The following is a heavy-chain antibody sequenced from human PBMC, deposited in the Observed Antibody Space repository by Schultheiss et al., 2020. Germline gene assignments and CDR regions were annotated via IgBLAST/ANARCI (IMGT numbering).Heavy chain of an antibody. J-gene: IGHJ5*02. CDR1: GYNFTTYG. CDR3: ARVPVYGDYANWFDP. V-gene: IGHV1-18*04. Sequence: ASVKVSCKTSGYNFTTYGLSWVRQAPGQGLEWMGWISPYNGNTHYAQKFQGRVTMTTDTSTSTAFMYLRNLRSDDTAVYYCARVPVYGDYANWFDPWGQGTLVTVSS. D-gene: IGHD4-17*01. CDR2: ISPYNGNT.